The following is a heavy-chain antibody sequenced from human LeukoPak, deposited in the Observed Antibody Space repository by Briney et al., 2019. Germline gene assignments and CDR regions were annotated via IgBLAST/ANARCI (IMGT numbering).Heavy chain of an antibody. D-gene: IGHD3-22*01. CDR1: GYTFASHA. CDR3: ARWHSSDDVFDV. J-gene: IGHJ3*01. CDR2: INGGNGNT. Sequence: ASVKVSCKASGYTFASHALHWVRQAPGQRLEWMGWINGGNGNTKFSQKFQGRVTITRDTAASTVYMELSSLRSEDTAVYFCARWHSSDDVFDVWGQGTVVTVSS. V-gene: IGHV1-3*01.